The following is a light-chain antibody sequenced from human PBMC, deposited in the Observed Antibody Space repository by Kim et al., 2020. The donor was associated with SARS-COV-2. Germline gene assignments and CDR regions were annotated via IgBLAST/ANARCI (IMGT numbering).Light chain of an antibody. CDR1: QSLNNNY. Sequence: EIVLTQSPGTLSLSPGERATLSCRASQSLNNNYLAWYQQKPGQAPRLLIYGVSNRATDIPDRFSGSGSGTDFTLTIYRLEPEDFVVYYCQYYGRSLYTFGPGTKLEIK. J-gene: IGKJ2*01. CDR3: QYYGRSLYT. CDR2: GVS. V-gene: IGKV3-20*01.